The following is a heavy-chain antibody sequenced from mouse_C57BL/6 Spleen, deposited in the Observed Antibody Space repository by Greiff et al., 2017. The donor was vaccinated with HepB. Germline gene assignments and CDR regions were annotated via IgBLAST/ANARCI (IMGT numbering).Heavy chain of an antibody. V-gene: IGHV7-3*01. D-gene: IGHD2-4*01. Sequence: DVHLVESGGGLVQPGGSLSLSCAASGFTFTDYYMSWVRQPPGKALEWLGFIRNKANGYTTEYSASVKGRFTISRDNSQSILYLQVNALRAEVSANYYGARYVAGLRKGSYFDYWGQGTTLTVSS. J-gene: IGHJ2*01. CDR3: ARYVAGLRKGSYFDY. CDR2: IRNKANGYTT. CDR1: GFTFTDYY.